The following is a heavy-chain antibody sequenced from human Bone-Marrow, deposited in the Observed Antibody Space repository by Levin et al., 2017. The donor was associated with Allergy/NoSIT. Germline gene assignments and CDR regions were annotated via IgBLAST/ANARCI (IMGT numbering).Heavy chain of an antibody. CDR2: IYSGGST. Sequence: GGSLRLSCAASGFTVSSNQMSWVRQAPGKGLDWVSIIYSGGSTYYADSVKGRFTISRDNSKNTLYLQMNSLRAEDTAMYYCARESASNYGMDVWGQGTTVTVSS. J-gene: IGHJ6*02. CDR3: ARESASNYGMDV. V-gene: IGHV3-53*01. CDR1: GFTVSSNQ.